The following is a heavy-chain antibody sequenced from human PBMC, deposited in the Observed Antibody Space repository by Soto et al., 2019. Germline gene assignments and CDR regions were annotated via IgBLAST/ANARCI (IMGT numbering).Heavy chain of an antibody. J-gene: IGHJ4*02. D-gene: IGHD1-20*01. CDR1: GGSIRSSTYS. CDR2: IYYSGST. Sequence: SETLSLTCTVSGGSIRSSTYSWGWIRQPPGKGLEWIGPIYYSGSTYYNPSLKSRVTISVDTSKNQFSLKLSSVTAADTAIYYCARHYNWKLDNWGQGALVTVSS. CDR3: ARHYNWKLDN. V-gene: IGHV4-39*01.